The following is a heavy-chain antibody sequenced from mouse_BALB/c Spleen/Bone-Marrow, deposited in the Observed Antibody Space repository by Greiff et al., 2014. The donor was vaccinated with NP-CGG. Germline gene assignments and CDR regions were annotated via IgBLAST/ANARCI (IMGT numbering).Heavy chain of an antibody. CDR1: GFNIKDTY. J-gene: IGHJ4*01. CDR3: ARWEYYAMDY. D-gene: IGHD4-1*01. Sequence: EVKLMESGAELVKPGASVKSSCTASGFNIKDTYMHWVKQRPEQGLEWIGRIDPANGNTKYDPKFQGKATITADTSSNTAYLQLSSLTSEDTAVYYCARWEYYAMDYWGQGTSVTVSP. V-gene: IGHV14-3*02. CDR2: IDPANGNT.